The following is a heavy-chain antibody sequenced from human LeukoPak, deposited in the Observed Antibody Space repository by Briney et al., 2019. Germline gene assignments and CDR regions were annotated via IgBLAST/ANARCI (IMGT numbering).Heavy chain of an antibody. CDR1: GGTFSSYA. CDR2: IIPIFGTA. Sequence: SVKVSCKASGGTFSSYAISWVRQAPGQGLEWMGGIIPIFGTADYAQKFQGRVTITTDESTSTAYMELSSLRSEDTAVYYCARVPDIVVVPAAIPVDYYYYMDVWGKGTTVTVSS. CDR3: ARVPDIVVVPAAIPVDYYYYMDV. V-gene: IGHV1-69*05. J-gene: IGHJ6*03. D-gene: IGHD2-2*01.